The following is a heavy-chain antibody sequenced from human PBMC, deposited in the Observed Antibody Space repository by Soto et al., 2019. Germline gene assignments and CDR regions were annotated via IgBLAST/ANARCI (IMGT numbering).Heavy chain of an antibody. D-gene: IGHD3-22*01. V-gene: IGHV3-30-3*01. CDR1: GFTFSSYA. CDR3: ARGGKSLYYDSILEPLDP. Sequence: GGSLRLSCAASGFTFSSYAMHWVRQAPGKGLEWVAVISYDGSNKYYADSVKGRFTISRDNSKNTLYLQMNSLRAEDTAVYYCARGGKSLYYDSILEPLDPWGQGTLVTVSS. CDR2: ISYDGSNK. J-gene: IGHJ5*02.